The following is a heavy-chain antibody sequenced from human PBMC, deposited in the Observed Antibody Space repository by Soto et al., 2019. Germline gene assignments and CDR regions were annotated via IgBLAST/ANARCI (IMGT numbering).Heavy chain of an antibody. CDR1: GFTFSSYE. D-gene: IGHD6-6*01. J-gene: IGHJ6*02. Sequence: GGSLRLSCAASGFTFSSYEMNWVRQAPGKGLEWASYISSSGSTIYYADSVKGRFTISRDNAKNSLYLQMNSLRAEDTAVYYCARSSGRQYYYYGMDVWGQGTTVTVSS. CDR3: ARSSGRQYYYYGMDV. CDR2: ISSSGSTI. V-gene: IGHV3-48*03.